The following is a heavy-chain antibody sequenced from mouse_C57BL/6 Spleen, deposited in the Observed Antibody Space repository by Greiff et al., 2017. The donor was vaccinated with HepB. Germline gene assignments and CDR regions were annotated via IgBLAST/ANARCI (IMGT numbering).Heavy chain of an antibody. CDR1: GFTFSDYY. CDR3: ARVYYYGSSNWYFDV. J-gene: IGHJ1*03. CDR2: INYDGSST. V-gene: IGHV5-16*01. D-gene: IGHD1-1*01. Sequence: VKLMESEGGLVQPGSSMKLSCTASGFTFSDYYMAWVRQVPEKGLEWVANINYDGSSTYYLDSLKSRFIISRDNAKNILYLQMSSLKSEDTATYYCARVYYYGSSNWYFDVWGTGTTVTVSS.